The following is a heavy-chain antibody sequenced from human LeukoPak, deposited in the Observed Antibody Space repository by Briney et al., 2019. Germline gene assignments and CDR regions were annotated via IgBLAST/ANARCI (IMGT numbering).Heavy chain of an antibody. CDR3: ARDRSPANGGFDY. CDR2: INIDGSDT. J-gene: IGHJ4*02. CDR1: GFTFSDYW. D-gene: IGHD7-27*01. V-gene: IGHV3-74*01. Sequence: GGSLRLSCAASGFTFSDYWMHWVPQAAGKGLVWVSRINIDGSDTTYADSVKGRFTISRDNAKSTLYLQMNSLRVEDTAVYFCARDRSPANGGFDYWGQGTLVIVSS.